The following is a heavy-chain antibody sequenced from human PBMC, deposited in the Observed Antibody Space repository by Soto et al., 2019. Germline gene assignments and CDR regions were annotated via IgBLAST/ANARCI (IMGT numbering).Heavy chain of an antibody. CDR1: GYTFTSYY. Sequence: ASVKVSCKASGYTFTSYYLHWVRQAPGQGLECMGIINPSGGSTSYAQKFQGRVTMTRDTSTSTVYMELRSLRSEDTAVYYCARGGRDIVVMVPSGFDFWGRGTLVTGLL. J-gene: IGHJ4*02. CDR3: ARGGRDIVVMVPSGFDF. V-gene: IGHV1-46*01. D-gene: IGHD2-8*01. CDR2: INPSGGST.